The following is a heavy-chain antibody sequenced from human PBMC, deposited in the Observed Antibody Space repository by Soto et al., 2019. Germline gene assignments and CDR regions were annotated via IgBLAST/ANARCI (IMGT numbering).Heavy chain of an antibody. CDR3: ARYMTTFPLVRYYYMDV. J-gene: IGHJ6*03. CDR1: GFTFRSYC. Sequence: GGSLRLSCAASGFTFRSYCLQWVRQAPGKGFEWVAVIWDDGSNKYYADSVKGRFTISRDNSKNTLYLQMNSLRAEDTAVYYCARYMTTFPLVRYYYMDVWGKGTTVTVSS. CDR2: IWDDGSNK. V-gene: IGHV3-33*01. D-gene: IGHD4-4*01.